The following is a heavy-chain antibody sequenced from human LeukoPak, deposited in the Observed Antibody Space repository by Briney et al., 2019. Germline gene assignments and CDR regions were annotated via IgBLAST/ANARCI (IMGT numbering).Heavy chain of an antibody. CDR3: ARDASFYDNSDSSGY. J-gene: IGHJ4*02. CDR2: ISRSGKST. CDR1: GFTFSSYD. D-gene: IGHD3-22*01. Sequence: GGSLRLSCAASGFTFSSYDMNWVRQAPGKGLEWVSYISRSGKSTYYGDSVKGRFTISRDNAKNSLFLQMNSLRAEDTAIYYCARDASFYDNSDSSGYWGQGTLVTVSS. V-gene: IGHV3-48*03.